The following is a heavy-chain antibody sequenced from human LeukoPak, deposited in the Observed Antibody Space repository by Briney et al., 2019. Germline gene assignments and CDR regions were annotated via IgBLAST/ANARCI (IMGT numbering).Heavy chain of an antibody. V-gene: IGHV1-8*01. D-gene: IGHD3-3*01. CDR2: MNPNSGNT. CDR1: GYTFTSYD. Sequence: ASVKVSCKASGYTFTSYDINWVRQATGQGLEWMGWMNPNSGNTGYAQKLQGRVTMTRNTSISTAYMELSSLRSEDTAVYYCARGLRFNYYYYYMDVWGKGTTVTVSS. J-gene: IGHJ6*03. CDR3: ARGLRFNYYYYYMDV.